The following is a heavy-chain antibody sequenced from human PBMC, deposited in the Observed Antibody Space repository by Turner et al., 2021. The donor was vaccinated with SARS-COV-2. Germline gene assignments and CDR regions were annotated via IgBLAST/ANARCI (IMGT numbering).Heavy chain of an antibody. CDR1: GCSISSSSYY. CDR3: AGEEVVFRASHTLYYYGMDV. CDR2: TDYSGST. Sequence: QLQLQESGPGLVKPSETLYLTCTVFGCSISSSSYYWGWIRQPPGKGLEWVGSTDYSGSTYYTPSLKSRVTISVDTSKNQFSLKLSSVTAADTAVYYCAGEEVVFRASHTLYYYGMDVWGQGTTVTVSS. D-gene: IGHD3-22*01. V-gene: IGHV4-39*01. J-gene: IGHJ6*02.